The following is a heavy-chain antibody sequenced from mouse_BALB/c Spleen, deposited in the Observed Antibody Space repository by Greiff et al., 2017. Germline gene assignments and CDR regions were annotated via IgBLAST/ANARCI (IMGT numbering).Heavy chain of an antibody. D-gene: IGHD2-1*01. Sequence: EVKLVESGGGLVKPGGSLKLSCAASGYTFSSYAMSWVRQTPEKRLEWVASISSGGSTYYPDSVKGRFTISRDNARNVLYLQMSRLRSEDTAMYYCARGAYGNDVDYWGQGTTLTVSS. CDR3: ARGAYGNDVDY. J-gene: IGHJ2*01. CDR1: GYTFSSYA. CDR2: ISSGGST. V-gene: IGHV5-6-5*01.